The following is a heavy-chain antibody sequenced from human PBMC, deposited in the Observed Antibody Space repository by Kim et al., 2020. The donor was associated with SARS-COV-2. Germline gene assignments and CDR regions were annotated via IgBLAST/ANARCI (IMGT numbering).Heavy chain of an antibody. CDR3: ARVAAARWFDP. CDR2: IYYSGST. J-gene: IGHJ5*02. D-gene: IGHD6-13*01. Sequence: SETLSLTCTVSGGSISSYYWSWIRQPPGKGLEWIGYIYYSGSTNYNPSLKSRVTISVDTSKNQFSLKLSSVTAADTAVYYCARVAAARWFDPWGQGTLVTVSS. V-gene: IGHV4-59*01. CDR1: GGSISSYY.